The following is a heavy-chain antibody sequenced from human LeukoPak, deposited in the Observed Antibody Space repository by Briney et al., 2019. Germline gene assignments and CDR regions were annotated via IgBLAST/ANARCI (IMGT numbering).Heavy chain of an antibody. CDR2: IYNSGTT. V-gene: IGHV4-30-4*07. J-gene: IGHJ6*03. Sequence: PSETLSLTCAVSGGSISSGGYSWNWIRQPLGKGLEWIGFIYNSGTTSYNPSLRSRVTMSVDTSKNQFSLKLSSVTAADTAVYYCARGRTGYQLLPTKKDYSYYYMDVWDKGTTVTVSS. D-gene: IGHD2-2*01. CDR3: ARGRTGYQLLPTKKDYSYYYMDV. CDR1: GGSISSGGYS.